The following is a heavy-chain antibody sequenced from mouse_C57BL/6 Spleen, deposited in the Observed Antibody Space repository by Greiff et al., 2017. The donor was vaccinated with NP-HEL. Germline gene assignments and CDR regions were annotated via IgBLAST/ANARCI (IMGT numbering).Heavy chain of an antibody. D-gene: IGHD1-1*01. V-gene: IGHV1-50*01. Sequence: QVQLQQPGAELVKPGASVKLSCKASGYTFTSYWMQWVKQRPGQGLEWIGEIDPSDSYTNYNQKFKGKATLTVDTSSSTAYMQLSSLTSEDSAVYYCARTPYYYGSSLYYFDYWGQGTTLTVSS. CDR2: IDPSDSYT. J-gene: IGHJ2*01. CDR3: ARTPYYYGSSLYYFDY. CDR1: GYTFTSYW.